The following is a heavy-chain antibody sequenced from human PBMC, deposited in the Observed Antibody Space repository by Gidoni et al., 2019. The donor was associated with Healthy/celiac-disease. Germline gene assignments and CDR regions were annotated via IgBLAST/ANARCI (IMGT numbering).Heavy chain of an antibody. Sequence: QVQLVESGGGVVQPGRSLRLSCAASGFTFSSYAMHWVRQAPGKGLEWVAVISYEGSNKYYADSVKGRFTISRDNSKNTLYLQMNSLRAEDTAVYYCASIAARRLGFYWGQGTLVTVSS. D-gene: IGHD6-6*01. CDR1: GFTFSSYA. V-gene: IGHV3-30-3*01. CDR3: ASIAARRLGFY. CDR2: ISYEGSNK. J-gene: IGHJ4*02.